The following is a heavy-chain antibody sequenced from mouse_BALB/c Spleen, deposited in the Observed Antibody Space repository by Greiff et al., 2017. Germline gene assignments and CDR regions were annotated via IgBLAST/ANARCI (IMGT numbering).Heavy chain of an antibody. CDR2: ISSGSSTI. CDR1: GFTFSSFG. CDR3: ARKTGTAWLAY. D-gene: IGHD4-1*01. Sequence: EVHLVESGGGLVQPGGSRKLSCAASGFTFSSFGMHWVRQAPEKGLEWVAYISSGSSTIYYADTVKGRFTISRDNPKNTLFLQMTSLRSEDTDMYYCARKTGTAWLAYWGQGTLVTVSA. J-gene: IGHJ3*01. V-gene: IGHV5-17*02.